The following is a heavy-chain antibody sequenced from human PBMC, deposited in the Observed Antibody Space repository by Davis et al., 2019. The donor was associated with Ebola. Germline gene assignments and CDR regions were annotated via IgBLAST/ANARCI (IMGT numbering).Heavy chain of an antibody. CDR3: ASSGGWLQDAFDI. D-gene: IGHD5-24*01. CDR1: GYTFTGYY. J-gene: IGHJ3*02. CDR2: INPSGGST. Sequence: AASVKVSCKASGYTFTGYYMHWVRQAPGQGLEWMGIINPSGGSTSYAQKFQGRVTMTRDTSTTTAFLELSSLRSEDTGVYYCASSGGWLQDAFDIWGQGTVVTVSS. V-gene: IGHV1-46*01.